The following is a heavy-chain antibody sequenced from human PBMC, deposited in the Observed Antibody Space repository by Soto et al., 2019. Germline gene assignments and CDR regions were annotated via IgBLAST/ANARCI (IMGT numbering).Heavy chain of an antibody. V-gene: IGHV4-4*07. J-gene: IGHJ6*02. CDR3: ARDREAGYNFYYGMDV. Sequence: ETLSLTCSVSGADINTYSWTWIRQPAGKGLEWIGRIYTSASINYNPSLKGRVTLSVDTSTNQVSLRLASVTAADTAIYYCARDREAGYNFYYGMDVWGQGTTVTRLL. CDR2: IYTSASI. D-gene: IGHD6-19*01. CDR1: GADINTYS.